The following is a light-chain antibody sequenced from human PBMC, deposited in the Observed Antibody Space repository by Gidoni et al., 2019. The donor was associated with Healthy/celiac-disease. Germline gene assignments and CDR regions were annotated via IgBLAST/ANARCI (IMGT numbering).Light chain of an antibody. V-gene: IGKV3-20*01. CDR1: QSVSSSY. Sequence: EIVLTQSPGTLSLSTGERATLSCRASQSVSSSYLAWYQQKPGQAPRLLIYGASSRATGITDRFSGSGSGIDFTLIISRLEPEDFSVYYCQQYGSSSWTFGQGTKVEIK. CDR2: GAS. CDR3: QQYGSSSWT. J-gene: IGKJ1*01.